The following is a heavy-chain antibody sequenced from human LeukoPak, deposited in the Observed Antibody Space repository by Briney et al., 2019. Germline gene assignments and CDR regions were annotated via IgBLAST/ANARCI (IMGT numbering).Heavy chain of an antibody. D-gene: IGHD2-2*01. J-gene: IGHJ1*01. CDR3: ASSDIVVVPAAPGH. CDR2: INHSGST. Sequence: SETLSLTCAVYGGSFSGYYWSWICQPPGKGLEWIGEINHSGSTNYNPSLKSRVTISVDTSKNQFSLKLSSVTAADTAVYYCASSDIVVVPAAPGHWGQGTLVTVSS. CDR1: GGSFSGYY. V-gene: IGHV4-34*01.